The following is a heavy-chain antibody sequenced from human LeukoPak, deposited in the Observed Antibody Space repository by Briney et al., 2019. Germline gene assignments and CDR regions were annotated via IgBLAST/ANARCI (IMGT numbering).Heavy chain of an antibody. D-gene: IGHD1-20*01. CDR3: ARKDITGTAHDY. Sequence: GASVKVSCKASGYTFTSYDINWVRQATGQGLEWMGWMNPNSGNTGYAQKFQDRVTMTRNTSISTAYMGLSSLRSEDTAVYYCARKDITGTAHDYWGQGTLVTVSS. CDR2: MNPNSGNT. CDR1: GYTFTSYD. J-gene: IGHJ4*02. V-gene: IGHV1-8*01.